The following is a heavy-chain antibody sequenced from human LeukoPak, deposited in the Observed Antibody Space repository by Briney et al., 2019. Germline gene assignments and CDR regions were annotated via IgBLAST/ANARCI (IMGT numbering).Heavy chain of an antibody. CDR3: AKDIYYYDKNYFDY. CDR2: ISGSGGDT. V-gene: IGHV3-23*01. Sequence: EGSLRLSCAASGFTFSSYAMSWVRQAPGKGLEWVSAISGSGGDTYYADSVKGRFTISRDNSKNTLYLQMNSLRAEDTAVYYCAKDIYYYDKNYFDYWGLGTLVTVSS. D-gene: IGHD3-22*01. J-gene: IGHJ4*02. CDR1: GFTFSSYA.